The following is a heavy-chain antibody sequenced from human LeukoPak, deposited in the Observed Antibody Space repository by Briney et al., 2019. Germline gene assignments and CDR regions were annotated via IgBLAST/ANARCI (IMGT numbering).Heavy chain of an antibody. V-gene: IGHV3-11*04. CDR2: ITTSGRSI. CDR3: ARDYR. D-gene: IGHD4-11*01. Sequence: GGSLRLSCVASGFTFSDYHMSWVRQAPGKGLEWVSHITTSGRSIYYADSVKGRFTISRDDAKNSLYLQMNSLRAEDTAVYYCARDYRWGQGTLVTVSS. J-gene: IGHJ4*02. CDR1: GFTFSDYH.